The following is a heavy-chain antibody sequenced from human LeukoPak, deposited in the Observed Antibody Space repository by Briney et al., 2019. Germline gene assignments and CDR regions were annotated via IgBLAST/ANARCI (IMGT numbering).Heavy chain of an antibody. D-gene: IGHD3-22*01. CDR1: GYTFTGYY. CDR3: ARVIPYYYDSSGPYYFDY. Sequence: ASVKVSCKASGYTFTGYYMHWVRQAPGQGLEWMGWISAYNGNTNYAQKLQGRVTMTTDTSTSTAYMELRSLRSDDTAVYYRARVIPYYYDSSGPYYFDYWGQGTLVTVSS. V-gene: IGHV1-18*04. J-gene: IGHJ4*02. CDR2: ISAYNGNT.